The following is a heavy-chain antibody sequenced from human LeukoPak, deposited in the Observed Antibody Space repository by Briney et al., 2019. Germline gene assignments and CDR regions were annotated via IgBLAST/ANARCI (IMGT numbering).Heavy chain of an antibody. CDR1: GFTFSSYS. J-gene: IGHJ4*02. V-gene: IGHV3-21*01. Sequence: GGSLRLSCAASGFTFSSYSMNWVRQAPGKGLEWGSSISSSSSYIYYADSVKGRFTISRDNAKNSLYLQMNSLRAEDTAVYYCARASGVPAAIRGAFDYWGQGTLVTVSS. CDR3: ARASGVPAAIRGAFDY. CDR2: ISSSSSYI. D-gene: IGHD2-2*02.